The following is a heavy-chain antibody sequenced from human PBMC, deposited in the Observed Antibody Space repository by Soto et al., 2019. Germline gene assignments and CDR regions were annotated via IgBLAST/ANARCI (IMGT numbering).Heavy chain of an antibody. D-gene: IGHD6-19*01. V-gene: IGHV3-30-3*01. Sequence: QVQLVESGGGVVQPGRSLRLSCAASGFTFSSYAMHWVRQAPGKGLEWVAVISYDGSNKYYADSVKGRFTISRDNSKNTLYLQMNSLRAEDTALYYCARDLEVAVAGAWGQGTLVTVSS. CDR1: GFTFSSYA. CDR3: ARDLEVAVAGA. J-gene: IGHJ5*02. CDR2: ISYDGSNK.